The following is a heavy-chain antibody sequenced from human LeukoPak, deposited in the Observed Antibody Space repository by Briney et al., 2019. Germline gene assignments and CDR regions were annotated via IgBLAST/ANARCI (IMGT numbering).Heavy chain of an antibody. CDR1: GFTFSRYS. J-gene: IGHJ5*02. V-gene: IGHV3-48*01. D-gene: IGHD3-22*01. CDR2: ISSSSNSI. CDR3: ASALTYYYDTSGSLP. Sequence: PGGSLRLSCAASGFTFSRYSMNRVRHAPGKGLEWVSYISSSSNSIYYADSVKGRFTISRDNAKNSLYLQMKSLRAEDTAVYYCASALTYYYDTSGSLPWGQGTLVTVSS.